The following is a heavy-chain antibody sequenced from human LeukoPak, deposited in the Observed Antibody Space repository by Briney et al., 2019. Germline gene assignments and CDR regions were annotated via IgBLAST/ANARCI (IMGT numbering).Heavy chain of an antibody. CDR2: IIPILGIA. Sequence: GASVKVSCKASGGTFSSYAISWVRQAPGQGLEWMGRIIPILGIANYAQKFQGRVTITADKSTSTAYMELSSLRSEDTAVYYCARDADYGSGSSFDYWGQGTRVTVSS. V-gene: IGHV1-69*04. CDR1: GGTFSSYA. CDR3: ARDADYGSGSSFDY. J-gene: IGHJ4*02. D-gene: IGHD3-10*01.